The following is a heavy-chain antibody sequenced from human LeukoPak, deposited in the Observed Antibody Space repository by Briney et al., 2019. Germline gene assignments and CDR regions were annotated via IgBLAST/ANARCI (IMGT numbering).Heavy chain of an antibody. CDR3: ARRRELLNYYYGMDV. J-gene: IGHJ6*02. Sequence: KPSETLSLTCTVSGGSISSYYWSWIRQPPGKGLEWIGYIYYSGSTNYNPSLKSRVTISVDTSKNQFSLKLSSVTAADTAVYYCARRRELLNYYYGMDVWGQGTTVTVSS. CDR1: GGSISSYY. D-gene: IGHD1-26*01. CDR2: IYYSGST. V-gene: IGHV4-59*08.